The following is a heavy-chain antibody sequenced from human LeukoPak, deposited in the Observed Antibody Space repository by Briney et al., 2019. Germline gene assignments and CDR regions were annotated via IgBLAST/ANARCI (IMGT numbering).Heavy chain of an antibody. CDR1: GYTFTSYD. D-gene: IGHD1-1*01. CDR2: MNPNSGNT. Sequence: ASVKVSCKASGYTFTSYDINWVRQATGQGLEWMGWMNPNSGNTGYAQKFQGRVTMTRNTSISTAYMELSSLRSEDTAVYYCARDRTGIPGLANWGQGTLVTVSS. J-gene: IGHJ4*02. CDR3: ARDRTGIPGLAN. V-gene: IGHV1-8*01.